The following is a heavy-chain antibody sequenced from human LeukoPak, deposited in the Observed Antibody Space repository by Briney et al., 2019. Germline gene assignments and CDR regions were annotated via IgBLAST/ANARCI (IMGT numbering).Heavy chain of an antibody. CDR2: ISAYNGNT. V-gene: IGHV1-18*01. CDR1: GYTFTSYG. J-gene: IGHJ4*02. Sequence: GASVKVSCKASGYTFTSYGISWVRQAPGQGLEWMGWISAYNGNTNYAQKLQGRVTMTTDTSTSTAYMELRSLRSDDTAVYYCARDGGRGGYSSSWYYFDYWGQGTLVTVSS. CDR3: ARDGGRGGYSSSWYYFDY. D-gene: IGHD6-13*01.